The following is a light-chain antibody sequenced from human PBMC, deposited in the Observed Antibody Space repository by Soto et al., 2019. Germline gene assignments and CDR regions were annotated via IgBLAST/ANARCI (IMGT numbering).Light chain of an antibody. CDR2: DNN. Sequence: SVLTQPPSVSAAPGQKVTISCSGSSSNIGNNYVSCYQQLPGTAPKLLIYDNNKRPSGIPDRFSGSKSGTSATLGITGLQTGDEADYYCGTWDSSLSAVVFGGGTKVTVL. CDR1: SSNIGNNY. J-gene: IGLJ2*01. CDR3: GTWDSSLSAVV. V-gene: IGLV1-51*01.